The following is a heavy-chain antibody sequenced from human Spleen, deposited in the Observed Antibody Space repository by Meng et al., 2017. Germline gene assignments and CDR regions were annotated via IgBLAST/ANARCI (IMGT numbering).Heavy chain of an antibody. D-gene: IGHD5-18*01. CDR1: GGSFSDYY. Sequence: QVQLKQVGAGLLKPSETLSLTCFVAGGSFSDYYWSWVSQAPGKGIEWVAVISYDGSNKYYADSVKGRFTISRDNSKNTLYLQMISLRVEDTSVYYCARDTADTPLDYFDYWGQGTLVTVSS. V-gene: IGHV3-30*01. CDR3: ARDTADTPLDYFDY. CDR2: ISYDGSNK. J-gene: IGHJ4*02.